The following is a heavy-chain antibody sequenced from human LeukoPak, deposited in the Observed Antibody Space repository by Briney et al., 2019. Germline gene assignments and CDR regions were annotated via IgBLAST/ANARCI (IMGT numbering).Heavy chain of an antibody. Sequence: PSETLSLTCTVSGGSISSGSYYWSWIRQPAGKGLEWIGRIYTSGTTNYSPSLKSRVTISVDTSKNQFSLKLSSVTAADTAVYYCARVKTTVTHYNWFDPWGQGTLVTVSS. D-gene: IGHD4-17*01. J-gene: IGHJ5*02. V-gene: IGHV4-61*02. CDR2: IYTSGTT. CDR3: ARVKTTVTHYNWFDP. CDR1: GGSISSGSYY.